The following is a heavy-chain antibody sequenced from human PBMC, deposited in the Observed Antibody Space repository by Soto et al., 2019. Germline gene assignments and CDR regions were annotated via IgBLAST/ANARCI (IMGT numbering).Heavy chain of an antibody. CDR3: ARIQRYDWKSDVFDV. V-gene: IGHV3-7*01. CDR1: GFNIRHHW. D-gene: IGHD1-20*01. Sequence: GGSLRLSCAASGFNIRHHWMSWVRQAPGKGLEWVADTKLDGSEEYYLDSVKGRFTISRDNARNSLYLQMNSLRVEDTALYYCARIQRYDWKSDVFDVWGQGTVVTVSS. CDR2: TKLDGSEE. J-gene: IGHJ3*01.